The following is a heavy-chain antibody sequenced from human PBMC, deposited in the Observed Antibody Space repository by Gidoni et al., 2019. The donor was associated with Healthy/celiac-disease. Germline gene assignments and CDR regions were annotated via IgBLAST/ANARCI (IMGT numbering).Heavy chain of an antibody. Sequence: TLSLTCAVYGGSFSGYYWSWIRQPPGKGLEWIGEINHSGSTNYNPSLKSRVTISVDTSKNQFSLKLCSVTAADAAVYYCARIAPSGMVVVPAAMNDAFDVWGQGTMVTVSS. J-gene: IGHJ3*01. V-gene: IGHV4-34*01. D-gene: IGHD2-2*01. CDR1: GGSFSGYY. CDR2: INHSGST. CDR3: ARIAPSGMVVVPAAMNDAFDV.